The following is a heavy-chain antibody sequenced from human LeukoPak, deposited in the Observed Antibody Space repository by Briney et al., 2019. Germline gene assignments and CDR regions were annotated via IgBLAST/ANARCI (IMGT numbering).Heavy chain of an antibody. J-gene: IGHJ3*02. CDR1: GYTFTSYD. D-gene: IGHD5-18*01. V-gene: IGHV1-69*05. CDR2: IIPIFGTA. CDR3: ARVGSFVFGYSYGSSAFDI. Sequence: GASVKVSCKASGYTFTSYDINWVRQATGQGLEWMGGIIPIFGTANYAQKFQGRVTITTDESTSTAYMELSSLRSEDTAVYYCARVGSFVFGYSYGSSAFDIWGQGTMVTVSS.